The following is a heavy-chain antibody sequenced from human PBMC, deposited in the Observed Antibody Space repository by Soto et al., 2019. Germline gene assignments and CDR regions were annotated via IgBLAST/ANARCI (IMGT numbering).Heavy chain of an antibody. V-gene: IGHV3-11*03. CDR3: ARLFWVQLWFDGRSHDDAFDI. Sequence: PGGSLRLSCAASGFTFSDYYMSWIRQAPGKGLEGVSYISSSSSYTNYADSVKGRFTISRDNAKNSLYLQMNSLRAEDTAVYYCARLFWVQLWFDGRSHDDAFDIWGQGTMVTVSS. CDR2: ISSSSSYT. J-gene: IGHJ3*02. D-gene: IGHD5-18*01. CDR1: GFTFSDYY.